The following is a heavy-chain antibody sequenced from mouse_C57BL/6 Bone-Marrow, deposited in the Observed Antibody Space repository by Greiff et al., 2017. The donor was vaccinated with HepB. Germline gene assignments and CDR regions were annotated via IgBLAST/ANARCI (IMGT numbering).Heavy chain of an antibody. CDR1: GFTFSNYW. Sequence: EVKVEESGGGLVQPGGSMKLSCAASGFTFSNYWMNWVRQSPEKGLEWVAQIRVKSDNYATDYAESVKGRFTISRDDSNSSVYLQMNNLRAEDTGIYYSSCGTTGVYYAMDYWGQGTSVTVSS. D-gene: IGHD1-1*01. J-gene: IGHJ4*01. CDR3: SCGTTGVYYAMDY. CDR2: IRVKSDNYAT. V-gene: IGHV6-3*01.